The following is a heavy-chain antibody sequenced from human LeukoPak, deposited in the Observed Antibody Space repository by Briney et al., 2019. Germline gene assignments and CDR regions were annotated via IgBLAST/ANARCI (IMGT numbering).Heavy chain of an antibody. CDR1: NGSMTSDSYY. Sequence: PSETLSLTCTVSNGSMTSDSYYWSWVRQPPGKGLEWIGTIFYSGKTYYSASLKSRVTVSLDTSKKNFSLRLSSVTAADTAVYYCARLWIVATWFDAWGQGALVTVSS. D-gene: IGHD2-2*03. CDR2: IFYSGKT. J-gene: IGHJ5*02. V-gene: IGHV4-39*02. CDR3: ARLWIVATWFDA.